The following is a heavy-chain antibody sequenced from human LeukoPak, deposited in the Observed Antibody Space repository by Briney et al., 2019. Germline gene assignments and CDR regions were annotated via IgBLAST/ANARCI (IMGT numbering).Heavy chain of an antibody. J-gene: IGHJ4*02. D-gene: IGHD1-26*01. CDR2: IKQDGTEI. CDR1: GFTFSSHW. CDR3: ARDKMVGATFFDY. Sequence: GGSLRLSCAASGFTFSSHWMSWVRQAPGRGPEWVANIKQDGTEIYYVDSVKSRFTISRDNAKNSLYLQMNSLRDEDTAVYYCARDKMVGATFFDYWGQGTLVTVSS. V-gene: IGHV3-7*01.